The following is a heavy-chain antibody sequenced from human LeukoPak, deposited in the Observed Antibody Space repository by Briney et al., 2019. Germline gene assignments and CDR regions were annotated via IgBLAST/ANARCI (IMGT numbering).Heavy chain of an antibody. CDR3: ARDFELELYGGNDY. V-gene: IGHV1-2*02. D-gene: IGHD1-7*01. Sequence: FQGRVTMTRDTSISTAYMELSRLRSDDTAVYYCARDFELELYGGNDYWGQGTLVTVSS. J-gene: IGHJ4*02.